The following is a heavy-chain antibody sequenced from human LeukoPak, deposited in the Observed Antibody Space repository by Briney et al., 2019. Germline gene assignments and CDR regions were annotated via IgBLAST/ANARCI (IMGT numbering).Heavy chain of an antibody. Sequence: MSSETLSLTCTVSGGSISSGYYYWSWIRQPAGKGLEWIGRMYTSGSTEYNPSLNSRVTISVDTSKNQFSLKLSSVTAADTAVYYCTRSRERYRTSGSCYIDLQARWGQGTLVTVSS. J-gene: IGHJ4*02. CDR2: MYTSGST. CDR1: GGSISSGYYY. D-gene: IGHD2-2*02. V-gene: IGHV4-61*02. CDR3: TRSRERYRTSGSCYIDLQAR.